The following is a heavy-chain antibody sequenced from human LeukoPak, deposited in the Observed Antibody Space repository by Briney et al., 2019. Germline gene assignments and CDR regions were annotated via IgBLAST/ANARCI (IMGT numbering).Heavy chain of an antibody. CDR2: ISGSGGST. Sequence: GGSLRLSCAASGFTFSSYAMSWVRQAPGKGLEWVSAISGSGGSTYYADSVKGRFTISRDNSKNTLYLQMNSLRAEDTAVYYCASLVYYDSSGYYYGARYYFDYWGQGILVTVSS. D-gene: IGHD3-22*01. CDR1: GFTFSSYA. CDR3: ASLVYYDSSGYYYGARYYFDY. J-gene: IGHJ4*02. V-gene: IGHV3-23*01.